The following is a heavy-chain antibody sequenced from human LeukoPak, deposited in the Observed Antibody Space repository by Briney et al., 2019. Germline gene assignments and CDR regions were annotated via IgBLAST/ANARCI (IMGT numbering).Heavy chain of an antibody. V-gene: IGHV1-3*01. CDR3: ARDPARYGSGSYPTSPIDY. CDR1: GYTFTSYA. CDR2: INAGNGNT. Sequence: GASVKVSCKASGYTFTSYAMHWVRQAPGQRLEWMGWINAGNGNTKYSQKFQGRVTITRDTSASTAYMELSSLRSEDTAVYYCARDPARYGSGSYPTSPIDYWGQGTLVTVSS. D-gene: IGHD3-10*01. J-gene: IGHJ4*02.